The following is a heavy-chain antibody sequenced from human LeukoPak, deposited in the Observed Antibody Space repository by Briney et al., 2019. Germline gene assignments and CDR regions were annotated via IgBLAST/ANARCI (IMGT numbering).Heavy chain of an antibody. V-gene: IGHV4-61*02. CDR2: ISSSGST. D-gene: IGHD3-22*01. CDR3: ARGPYSYDSSGAFDI. CDR1: SGSISTSNYY. J-gene: IGHJ3*02. Sequence: SETLSLTCTVSSGSISTSNYYWSWIRQPAGKGLEWIGRISSSGSTNYNPSLKSRVTISVDTSKNQFSLKLSSVTAADTAVYFCARGPYSYDSSGAFDIWGQGTMVTVSS.